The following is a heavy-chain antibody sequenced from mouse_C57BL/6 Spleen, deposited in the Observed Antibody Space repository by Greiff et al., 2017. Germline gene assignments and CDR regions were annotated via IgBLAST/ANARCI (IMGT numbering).Heavy chain of an antibody. CDR3: ARNYGSRYYFDY. D-gene: IGHD1-1*01. J-gene: IGHJ2*01. CDR1: GFSLTSYG. Sequence: VQGVESGPGLVQPSQSLSITCTVSGFSLTSYGVHWVRQSPGKGLEWLGVIWSGGSTDYNAAFISRLSISKDNSKSQVFFKMNSLQADDTAIYYCARNYGSRYYFDYGGQGTTLTVSS. V-gene: IGHV2-2*01. CDR2: IWSGGST.